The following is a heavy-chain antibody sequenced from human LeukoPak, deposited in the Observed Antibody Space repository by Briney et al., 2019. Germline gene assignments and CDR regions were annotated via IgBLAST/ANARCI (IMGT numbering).Heavy chain of an antibody. J-gene: IGHJ4*02. V-gene: IGHV1-2*02. CDR2: INPNSGGT. CDR3: AREGYQLTGDRYYFDY. Sequence: HWASVKVSCKASGYTFTGYYMHWVRQAPGQGLEWMGWINPNSGGTNYAQKFQGRVTMTRDTSISTAYMELSRLRSDDTAVYYCAREGYQLTGDRYYFDYWGQGTLVTVSS. CDR1: GYTFTGYY. D-gene: IGHD7-27*01.